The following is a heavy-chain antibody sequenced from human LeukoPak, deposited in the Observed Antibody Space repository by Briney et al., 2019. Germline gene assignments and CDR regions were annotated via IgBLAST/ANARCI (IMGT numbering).Heavy chain of an antibody. D-gene: IGHD3-10*01. V-gene: IGHV5-51*01. Sequence: GESLKISCKGSGYSFTNYWIGWVRQMPGKGLEWVGLIYPGESDIRYSPSFQGQVTISADKSISTAYLQWSSLKASDTAMYYCARANYYGSGSYIAYWGQGTLVTVSS. J-gene: IGHJ4*02. CDR3: ARANYYGSGSYIAY. CDR1: GYSFTNYW. CDR2: IYPGESDI.